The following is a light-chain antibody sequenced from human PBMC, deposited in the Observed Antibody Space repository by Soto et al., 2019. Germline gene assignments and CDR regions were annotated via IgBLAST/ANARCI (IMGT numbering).Light chain of an antibody. CDR3: QHYYSTPVT. J-gene: IGKJ4*01. Sequence: DIVMTQSPDSLTVSLGERATINCKSSQSVLSSSNNKNYLAWYQQKPGQPPKLLIYWASTRESGVPDRFSGGGSGTDFTLTINSLQAEDVAVYYCQHYYSTPVTFGGGTKVEIK. V-gene: IGKV4-1*01. CDR1: QSVLSSSNNKNY. CDR2: WAS.